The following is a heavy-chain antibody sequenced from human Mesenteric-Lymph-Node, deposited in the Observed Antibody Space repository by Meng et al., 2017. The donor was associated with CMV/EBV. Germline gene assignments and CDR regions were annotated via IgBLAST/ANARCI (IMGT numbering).Heavy chain of an antibody. CDR3: ARDYWSQLAPPFFDY. Sequence: GESLKISCSASGFTFSSYAMTWVRQAPGKGLEWVSGISGSGGSTYYADSVKGRFTISRDNSKNTLYLEMNSLRAEDTAVYYCARDYWSQLAPPFFDYWGQGTLVTVSS. J-gene: IGHJ4*02. V-gene: IGHV3-23*01. CDR2: ISGSGGST. D-gene: IGHD6-6*01. CDR1: GFTFSSYA.